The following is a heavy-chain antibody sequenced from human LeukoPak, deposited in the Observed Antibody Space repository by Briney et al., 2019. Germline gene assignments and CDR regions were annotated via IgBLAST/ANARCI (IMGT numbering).Heavy chain of an antibody. CDR3: ASAAGPFDN. J-gene: IGHJ4*02. D-gene: IGHD6-13*01. CDR2: IWSDGSNK. CDR1: GLTFSSYG. Sequence: GGSLRLSCAASGLTFSSYGMHWVRQAPGKGLEWVAVIWSDGSNKYYADSVKGRFTISRDNSKNTLYLQMNSLRAEDTAVYYCASAAGPFDNWGQGTLVTVSS. V-gene: IGHV3-33*01.